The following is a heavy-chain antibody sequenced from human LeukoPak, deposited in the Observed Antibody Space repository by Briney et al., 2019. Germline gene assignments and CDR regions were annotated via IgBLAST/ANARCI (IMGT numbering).Heavy chain of an antibody. CDR1: GFTFSSYS. Sequence: GGSLRLSCTASGFTFSSYSMNWVRQAPGKGLEWVSSITSSSNYVYYADSVKGRFTISRDNAENSLHLQMNSLRADDTAVYYCAREFKSGYGMWAWGQGTLVTVSS. V-gene: IGHV3-21*01. J-gene: IGHJ5*02. D-gene: IGHD5-18*01. CDR2: ITSSSNYV. CDR3: AREFKSGYGMWA.